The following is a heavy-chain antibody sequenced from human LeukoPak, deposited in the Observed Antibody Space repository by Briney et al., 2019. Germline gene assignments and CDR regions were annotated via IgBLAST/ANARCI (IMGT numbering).Heavy chain of an antibody. D-gene: IGHD3-22*01. V-gene: IGHV4-61*02. CDR1: GDSISSGSYY. Sequence: SETLSLTCTVSGDSISSGSYYWTWIRQPAGKGLEWIGRIYTSGSTINNPSLKNTNYNPSLKSRLTMSVDRSKNQFSLKMTSVTAADTAVYYCAKSNGYGLIDIWGQGTMVTVSS. CDR2: IYTSGSTINNPSLKNT. J-gene: IGHJ3*02. CDR3: AKSNGYGLIDI.